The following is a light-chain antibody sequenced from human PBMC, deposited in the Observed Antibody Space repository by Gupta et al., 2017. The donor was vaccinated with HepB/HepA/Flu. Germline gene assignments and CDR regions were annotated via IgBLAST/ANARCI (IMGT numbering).Light chain of an antibody. Sequence: EMVLTQSPATLSVSPGERATLSCRASQSLSSNLAWYQQKPGQAPRLLIYGAFTRATGIPARFSGSGSGTEFTLTISSLQSEDFAVYYCQQDNNCPRAFGQGTKVEIK. V-gene: IGKV3-15*01. J-gene: IGKJ1*01. CDR1: QSLSSN. CDR3: QQDNNCPRA. CDR2: GAF.